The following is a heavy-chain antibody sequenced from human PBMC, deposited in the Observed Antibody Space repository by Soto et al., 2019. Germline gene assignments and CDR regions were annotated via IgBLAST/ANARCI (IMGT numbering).Heavy chain of an antibody. CDR2: INPRDGST. D-gene: IGHD3-3*01. CDR3: ARDLNHDFWTDPYHFFGMDV. Sequence: ASVKVSCKVSGNTFTRIKIHWVRQAPGQGLEWMGMINPRDGSTTYAQTFRGRLIVTRDTSTTMVYMELSSLIFDDTAVYFCARDLNHDFWTDPYHFFGMDVYREGPTVT. V-gene: IGHV1-46*01. J-gene: IGHJ6*01. CDR1: GNTFTRIK.